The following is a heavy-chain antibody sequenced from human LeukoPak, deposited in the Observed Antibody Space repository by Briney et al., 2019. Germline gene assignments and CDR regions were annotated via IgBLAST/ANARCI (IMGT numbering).Heavy chain of an antibody. V-gene: IGHV3-43*01. D-gene: IGHD7-27*01. CDR3: ARDPPGAHFDY. CDR1: GFTFDDYT. J-gene: IGHJ4*02. CDR2: LSWDGSST. Sequence: PGGSLRLSCAASGFTFDDYTMHWVRQPPGKGLEWVSLLSWDGSSTYYADSVKGRFTISRDNAQNSLYLQMNSLRVEDTAVYYCARDPPGAHFDYWGQGTLVTVSS.